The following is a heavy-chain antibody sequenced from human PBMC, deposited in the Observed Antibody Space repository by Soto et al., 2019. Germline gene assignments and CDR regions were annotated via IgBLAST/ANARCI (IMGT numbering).Heavy chain of an antibody. CDR3: PGAVVGAPRQTGCDN. J-gene: IGHJ4*02. V-gene: IGHV4-39*01. Sequence: PSETLSLTCTVSHGSITSGDYFWAWIRQPPGKGLEFIGSVHSSGGTYYSPSLKSRASISIDKSRNQFSLKLTSVNAGDTAVYFCPGAVVGAPRQTGCDNWGKETLVTISS. CDR1: HGSITSGDYF. D-gene: IGHD2-15*01. CDR2: VHSSGGT.